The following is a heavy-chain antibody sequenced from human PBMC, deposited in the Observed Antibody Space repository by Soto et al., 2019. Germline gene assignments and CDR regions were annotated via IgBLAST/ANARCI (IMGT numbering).Heavy chain of an antibody. CDR2: ISAYNGNT. D-gene: IGHD4-17*01. J-gene: IGHJ6*03. CDR1: GYTFTSYG. CDR3: AREIYGDYDYYYYYMDV. V-gene: IGHV1-18*01. Sequence: ASVKVSCKASGYTFTSYGISWVRQAPGQGLEWMGWISAYNGNTNYAQKLQGRVTMTTDTSTSTAYMELRSLRSDDTAVYYCAREIYGDYDYYYYYMDVWGKGTTVTVSS.